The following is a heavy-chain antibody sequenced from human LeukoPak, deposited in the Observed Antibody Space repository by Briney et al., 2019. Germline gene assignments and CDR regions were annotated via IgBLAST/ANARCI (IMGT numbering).Heavy chain of an antibody. D-gene: IGHD5-24*01. CDR2: IYYSGST. Sequence: PSETLSLTCTVSGGSISNYYWSWIRQPPGKGPEWIGYIYYSGSTNYNPSLKSRVTISVDTSKNQFSLKLSSVTAADTAVYYCARHTAEKYNWFDRWGQGTLVTVSS. V-gene: IGHV4-59*08. CDR1: GGSISNYY. CDR3: ARHTAEKYNWFDR. J-gene: IGHJ5*02.